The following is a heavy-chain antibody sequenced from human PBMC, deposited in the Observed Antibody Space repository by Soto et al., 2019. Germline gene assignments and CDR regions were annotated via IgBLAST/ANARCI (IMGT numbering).Heavy chain of an antibody. CDR2: ISSSRSFR. CDR3: ARDPPFSVWVVVANDDF. CDR1: GFTFTNHN. D-gene: IGHD2-21*01. V-gene: IGHV3-21*02. J-gene: IGHJ4*02. Sequence: EVQLVESGGGLVKPGGSLRLSCAASGFTFTNHNMNWVRQAPGKGLEWVSSISSSRSFRNSADSVKGRFSISIDNVKILVYMQMASLSAEDTAVYSWARDPPFSVWVVVANDDFWGQGTLVTVSS.